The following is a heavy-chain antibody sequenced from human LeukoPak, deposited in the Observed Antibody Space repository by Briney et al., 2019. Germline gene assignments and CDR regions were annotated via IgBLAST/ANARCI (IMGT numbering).Heavy chain of an antibody. CDR3: ARRSDSGSYSY. CDR1: GYTFTNYY. Sequence: ASVKVSCKASGYTFTNYYIHWVRQAPGQGLEWMGIINPGGRSTSYAQKFQGRVTMTRDTSTSTVYMELSSLKASDTAMYYCARRSDSGSYSYWGQGTLVTVSS. V-gene: IGHV1-46*01. CDR2: INPGGRST. D-gene: IGHD3-10*01. J-gene: IGHJ4*02.